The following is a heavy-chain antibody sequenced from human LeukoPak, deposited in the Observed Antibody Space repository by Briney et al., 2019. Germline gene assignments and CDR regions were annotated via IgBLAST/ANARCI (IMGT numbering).Heavy chain of an antibody. CDR2: INPNSGGT. J-gene: IGHJ5*02. Sequence: ASVKVSCKASGYTFTGYYVHWVRQAPGQGLEWMGWINPNSGGTNYAQKFQGRVTMTRDTSISTAYMELSRLRSDDTAVYYCARDYYDSSGYEWGFDPWGQGTLVTVSS. CDR3: ARDYYDSSGYEWGFDP. D-gene: IGHD3-22*01. CDR1: GYTFTGYY. V-gene: IGHV1-2*02.